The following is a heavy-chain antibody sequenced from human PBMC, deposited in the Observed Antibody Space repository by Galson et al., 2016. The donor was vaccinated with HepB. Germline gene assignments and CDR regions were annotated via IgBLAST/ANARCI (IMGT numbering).Heavy chain of an antibody. CDR2: ILYDGTNK. CDR1: GFTFSSYG. D-gene: IGHD3-10*01. V-gene: IGHV3-30*18. CDR3: AKVGLRGSGSYYRYYFDY. J-gene: IGHJ4*02. Sequence: LRLSCAASGFTFSSYGMHWVRQAPGKGLEWVAFILYDGTNKYYADSVKGRFTISRDNSKNTLYLQMNSLRAEDTAVYYCAKVGLRGSGSYYRYYFDYWGQGTLVTVSS.